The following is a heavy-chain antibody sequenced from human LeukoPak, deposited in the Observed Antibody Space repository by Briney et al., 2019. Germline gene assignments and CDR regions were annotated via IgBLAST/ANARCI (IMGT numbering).Heavy chain of an antibody. CDR3: AGLLTHAFDI. CDR1: GYSFTSYW. J-gene: IGHJ3*02. D-gene: IGHD3-9*01. CDR2: IYPGDSDT. Sequence: GAVLKISCKGSGYSFTSYWIGWVRQMAGKGLEWMGIIYPGDSDTRYSPSFQGQVTISADKSISTAYLQWSSLKASDTAMYYCAGLLTHAFDIWGQGTMVTVSS. V-gene: IGHV5-51*01.